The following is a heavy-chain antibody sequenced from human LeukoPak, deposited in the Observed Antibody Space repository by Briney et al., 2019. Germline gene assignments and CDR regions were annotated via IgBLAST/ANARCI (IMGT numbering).Heavy chain of an antibody. Sequence: PSETLSLTCAVYGGSFSGYYWSWIRQPPGKGLEWIGEINRSGSTNYNPSLKSRVTISVDTSKNQFSLKLSSVTAADTAVYYCARGFMSYSSGWYTEYFQHWGQGTLVTVSS. CDR2: INRSGST. CDR1: GGSFSGYY. CDR3: ARGFMSYSSGWYTEYFQH. J-gene: IGHJ1*01. V-gene: IGHV4-34*01. D-gene: IGHD6-19*01.